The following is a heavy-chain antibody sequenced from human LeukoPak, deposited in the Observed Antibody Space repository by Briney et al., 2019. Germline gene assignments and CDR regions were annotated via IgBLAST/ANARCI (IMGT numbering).Heavy chain of an antibody. CDR1: GFTVRDGY. CDR3: AKSYSTDYYYGMDV. Sequence: PGGSLRLSCAASGFTVRDGYMSWVRQAPGKRLEWLAFIYVSGTTFYAASVKGRFTISRDNAKNTLYLQMNSLRAEDTAVYYCAKSYSTDYYYGMDVWGQGTTVTVSS. J-gene: IGHJ6*02. CDR2: IYVSGTT. V-gene: IGHV3-66*03. D-gene: IGHD6-13*01.